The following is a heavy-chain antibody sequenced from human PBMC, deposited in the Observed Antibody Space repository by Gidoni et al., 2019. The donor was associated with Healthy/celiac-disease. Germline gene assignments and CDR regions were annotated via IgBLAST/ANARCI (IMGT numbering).Heavy chain of an antibody. CDR1: GFTFSSYA. J-gene: IGHJ4*02. Sequence: QVQLVESGGGVVQPGRSLRLSCAASGFTFSSYAMHWVRQAPGKGLEWVAVISYDGSNKYYADSVKGRFTISRDNSKNTLYLQMNSLRAEDTAVYYCARESPFPYDSSGYLDYWGQGTLVTVSS. CDR3: ARESPFPYDSSGYLDY. D-gene: IGHD3-22*01. V-gene: IGHV3-30-3*01. CDR2: ISYDGSNK.